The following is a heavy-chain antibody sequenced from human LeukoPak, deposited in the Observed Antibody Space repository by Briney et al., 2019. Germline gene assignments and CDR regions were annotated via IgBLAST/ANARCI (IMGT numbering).Heavy chain of an antibody. Sequence: GASVKVSXKASGGTFSSYAISWVRQAPGKGLEWMGGIIPIFGAANYAQKFRGRVTITTDESTSTAYMELSSLRSEDTAVYYCARDNYYDSSGYSLGGYWGQGTLVTVSS. D-gene: IGHD3-22*01. CDR1: GGTFSSYA. V-gene: IGHV1-69*05. CDR2: IIPIFGAA. J-gene: IGHJ4*02. CDR3: ARDNYYDSSGYSLGGY.